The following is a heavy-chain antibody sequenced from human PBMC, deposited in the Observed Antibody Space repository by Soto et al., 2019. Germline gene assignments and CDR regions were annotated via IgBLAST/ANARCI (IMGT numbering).Heavy chain of an antibody. Sequence: RASVKVSFKASCYTFDVYFSTVLRHSPLQWLEWMGWINTYNGNTHYAQKFQGRVTLTTDTSSSTAYMELRGLRSDDTAVYYCARDLRSGKSYPPSDYWGKGALVSVSS. CDR3: ARDLRSGKSYPPSDY. J-gene: IGHJ4*02. D-gene: IGHD4-17*01. CDR1: CYTFDVYF. V-gene: IGHV1-18*01. CDR2: INTYNGNT.